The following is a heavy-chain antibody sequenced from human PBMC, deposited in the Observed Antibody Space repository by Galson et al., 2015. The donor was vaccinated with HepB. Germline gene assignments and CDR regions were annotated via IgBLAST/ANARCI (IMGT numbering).Heavy chain of an antibody. D-gene: IGHD5-12*01. CDR2: ISHDGSNK. CDR3: AKVCGRLLRSRYYVDY. V-gene: IGHV3-30*18. J-gene: IGHJ4*02. CDR1: GFTFRSYG. Sequence: SLRLSCAASGFTFRSYGLYWVRQAPGKGLEWVAVISHDGSNKYYADSVKGRFTISRDKSKNTLYLQMNSRSAEDTAVYYCAKVCGRLLRSRYYVDYWGQGTLVTVSS.